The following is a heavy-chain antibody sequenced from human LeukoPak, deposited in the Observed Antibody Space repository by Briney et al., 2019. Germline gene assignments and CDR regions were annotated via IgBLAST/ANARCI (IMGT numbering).Heavy chain of an antibody. CDR1: GFTFSSYS. J-gene: IGHJ4*02. Sequence: PGGSPRLSCAASGFTFSSYSMNWVRQAPGKGLEWVSYISSSSSTIYYADSVKGRFTISRDNAKNSLYLQMNSLRAEDTAVYYCARDAVSSSWYSFDYWGQGTLVTVSS. V-gene: IGHV3-48*01. CDR3: ARDAVSSSWYSFDY. CDR2: ISSSSSTI. D-gene: IGHD6-13*01.